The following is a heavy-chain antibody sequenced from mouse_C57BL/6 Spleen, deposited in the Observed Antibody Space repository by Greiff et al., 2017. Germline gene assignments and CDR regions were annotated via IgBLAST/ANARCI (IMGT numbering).Heavy chain of an antibody. D-gene: IGHD2-1*01. CDR3: APIYYGNYDYFDY. Sequence: EVQLQQSGPELVKPGASVKISCKASGYTFTDYYMNWVKQSHGKSLEWIGDINPNNGGTSYNQKFKGKATLTVDKSSSTAYMELRSLTSEDSAVYYCAPIYYGNYDYFDYWGQGTTLTVSS. J-gene: IGHJ2*01. CDR2: INPNNGGT. V-gene: IGHV1-26*01. CDR1: GYTFTDYY.